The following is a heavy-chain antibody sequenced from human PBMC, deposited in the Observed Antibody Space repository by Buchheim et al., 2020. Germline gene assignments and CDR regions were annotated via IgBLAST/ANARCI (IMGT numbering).Heavy chain of an antibody. D-gene: IGHD3-22*01. CDR2: INHSGST. CDR3: ARGDSSGYYYDYYGMDV. CDR1: GGSFSGYY. Sequence: QVQLQQWGAGLLKPSETLSLTCAVYGGSFSGYYWSWIRQPPGKGLEWIGEINHSGSTNYNPSLKSRVTISVDTSKNQFSLKLSSVTAADTAVYYWARGDSSGYYYDYYGMDVWGQGTT. J-gene: IGHJ6*02. V-gene: IGHV4-34*01.